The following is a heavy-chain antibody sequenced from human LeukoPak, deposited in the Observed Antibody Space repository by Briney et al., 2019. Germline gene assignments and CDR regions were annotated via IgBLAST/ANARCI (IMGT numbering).Heavy chain of an antibody. CDR2: MNPNNGNT. CDR1: GYTFTSSD. CDR3: VRDTRGAEAADDPFDI. J-gene: IGHJ3*02. V-gene: IGHV1-8*02. Sequence: ASVKVSCKASGYTFTSSDISWVRQATGQGLEWMGWMNPNNGNTGYAQKLQGRVTMTRDTSISTAYMELGSLRSEDTAVYYCVRDTRGAEAADDPFDIWDQGTMVTVSS. D-gene: IGHD6-13*01.